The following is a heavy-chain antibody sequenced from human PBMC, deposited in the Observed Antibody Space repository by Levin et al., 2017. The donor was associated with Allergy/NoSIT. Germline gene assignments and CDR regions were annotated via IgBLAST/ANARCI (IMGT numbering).Heavy chain of an antibody. CDR1: GGIFSSDA. V-gene: IGHV1-69*13. CDR2: IINVYGTA. Sequence: SVKVSCKASGGIFSSDAISWVRQAPGQGLEWMGWIINVYGTAHYAQKFQGRVTITADESTSTAYMELNRLRYDDTAVYYCARQSPLGYNFGWGWFDPWGQGTLITVSS. J-gene: IGHJ5*02. D-gene: IGHD5-12*01. CDR3: ARQSPLGYNFGWGWFDP.